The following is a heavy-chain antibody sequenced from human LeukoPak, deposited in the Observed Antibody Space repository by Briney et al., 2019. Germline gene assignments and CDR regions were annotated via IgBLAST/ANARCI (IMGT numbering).Heavy chain of an antibody. Sequence: GRSLRLSCAASGFTFDDYAMHWVRQAPGKGLEWVSGISWNSGSIGYADSVKGRFTISRDNAKNSLYLQMNSLRAEDTAWYYCAKDYGLRLGGPLDYWGQGTLVTVSS. CDR2: ISWNSGSI. CDR3: AKDYGLRLGGPLDY. CDR1: GFTFDDYA. V-gene: IGHV3-9*01. J-gene: IGHJ4*02. D-gene: IGHD5-12*01.